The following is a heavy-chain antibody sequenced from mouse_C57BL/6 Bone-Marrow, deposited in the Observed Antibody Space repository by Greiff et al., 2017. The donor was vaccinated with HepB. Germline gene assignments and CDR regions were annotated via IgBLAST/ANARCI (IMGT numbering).Heavy chain of an antibody. CDR1: GYTFTSYW. Sequence: VKLMESGAELVKPGASVKMSCKASGYTFTSYWITWVKQRPGQGLEWIGDIYPGSGSTNYNEKFKSKATLTVDTSSSTAYMQLSSLTSEDSAVYYCARDTTVVATSFDYWGQGTTLTVSS. J-gene: IGHJ2*01. CDR3: ARDTTVVATSFDY. D-gene: IGHD1-1*01. V-gene: IGHV1-55*01. CDR2: IYPGSGST.